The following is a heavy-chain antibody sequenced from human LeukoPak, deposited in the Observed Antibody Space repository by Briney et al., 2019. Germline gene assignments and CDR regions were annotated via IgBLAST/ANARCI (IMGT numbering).Heavy chain of an antibody. Sequence: PGGSLRLSCAASGFTFSSYSMNWVRQAPGKGLEWVSYISSSSSTIYYADSVKGRFTISRDNAKNSLYLQMNSLRDEDTAVYYCAREEQLWLLGGYYFDYWGQGTLVTVSS. V-gene: IGHV3-48*02. D-gene: IGHD5-18*01. CDR3: AREEQLWLLGGYYFDY. J-gene: IGHJ4*02. CDR1: GFTFSSYS. CDR2: ISSSSSTI.